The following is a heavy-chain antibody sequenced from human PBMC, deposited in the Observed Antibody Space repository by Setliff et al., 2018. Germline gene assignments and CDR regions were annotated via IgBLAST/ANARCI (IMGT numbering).Heavy chain of an antibody. V-gene: IGHV1-18*01. CDR1: GFTFRNYA. CDR2: INTNNGAT. J-gene: IGHJ4*02. Sequence: ASVKVSCKASGFTFRNYAISWVRQAPGQGLEWMGYINTNNGATYYAHKVQVRVTVSTDTSTTTTYMELRNLRSDDTAVYYCARDADNYDTSENPIFDYWGQGTLVTVSS. D-gene: IGHD3-22*01. CDR3: ARDADNYDTSENPIFDY.